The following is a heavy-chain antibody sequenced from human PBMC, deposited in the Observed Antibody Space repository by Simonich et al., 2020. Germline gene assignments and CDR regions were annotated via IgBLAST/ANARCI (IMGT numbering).Heavy chain of an antibody. D-gene: IGHD7-27*01. CDR3: ARGALTGDYYYMDV. CDR2: SKPNSGWK. J-gene: IGHJ6*03. CDR1: GYTFTGYY. Sequence: QVQLVQSGAEVNKPGASVKVSCKASGYTFTGYYMHWVRQAPGQGLEWRGWSKPNSGWKNYAQKVQGRVTMNRDTSISTAYMELSRLRSDDTAVYYCARGALTGDYYYMDVWGKGTTVTVSS. V-gene: IGHV1-2*02.